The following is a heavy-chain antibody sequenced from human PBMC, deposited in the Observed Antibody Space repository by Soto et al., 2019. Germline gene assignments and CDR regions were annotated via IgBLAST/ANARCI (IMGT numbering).Heavy chain of an antibody. CDR3: ARAHNGHDY. CDR1: GASINTYY. CDR2: IFHSGST. V-gene: IGHV4-59*12. Sequence: PSETLSLTCNVSGASINTYYWSWIRQPPQKGLEWIGYIFHSGSTNYNPSLKSRVTISVDTSKNQFSLKLSSVTAADTAVYYCARAHNGHDYWGQGTLVTVSS. J-gene: IGHJ4*02. D-gene: IGHD1-20*01.